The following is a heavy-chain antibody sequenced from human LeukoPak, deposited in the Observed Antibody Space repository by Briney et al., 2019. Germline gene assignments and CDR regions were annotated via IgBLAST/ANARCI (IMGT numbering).Heavy chain of an antibody. CDR3: ARVGLRFLEWLLYPTPGAFDI. CDR1: GGSISSSSYY. J-gene: IGHJ3*02. D-gene: IGHD3-3*01. CDR2: IYYSGST. V-gene: IGHV4-39*07. Sequence: PSETLSLTCTISGGSISSSSYYWGWIRQPPGKGLEWIGSIYYSGSTYYNPSLKSRVTISVDTSKNQFSLKLSSVTAADTAVYYCARVGLRFLEWLLYPTPGAFDIWGQGTMVTVSS.